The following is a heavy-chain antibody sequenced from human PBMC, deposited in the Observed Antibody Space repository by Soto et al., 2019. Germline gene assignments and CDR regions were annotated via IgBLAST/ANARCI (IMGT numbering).Heavy chain of an antibody. J-gene: IGHJ3*02. CDR1: GFTFGDYA. V-gene: IGHV3-49*03. CDR3: TREQDYDFWSGQDDAFDI. Sequence: GGSLRLSCTASGFTFGDYAMSWFRQAPGKGLEWVGFIRSKAYGGTTEYAASVKGRFTISRDDSKSIAYLQMNSLKTEDTAVYYCTREQDYDFWSGQDDAFDIWGQGTMVTVSS. CDR2: IRSKAYGGTT. D-gene: IGHD3-3*01.